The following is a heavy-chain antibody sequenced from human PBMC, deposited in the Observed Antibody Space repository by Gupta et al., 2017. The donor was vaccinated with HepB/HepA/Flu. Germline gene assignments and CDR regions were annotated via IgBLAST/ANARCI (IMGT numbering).Heavy chain of an antibody. CDR2: IYWDDDK. CDR3: AHRLPYNGNWDRGACDL. D-gene: IGHD1/OR15-1a*01. Sequence: QITLKASGPTRVKPTQTLTLTCTFSGFSLTSRPVGVGWIRQPPGKALECLGFIYWDDDKRYNPSLKSRLTMMKDTSKNQVVLIMNNMDPVDTATYYCAHRLPYNGNWDRGACDLWGQGTRVTVSA. V-gene: IGHV2-5*02. CDR1: GFSLTSRPVG. J-gene: IGHJ3*01.